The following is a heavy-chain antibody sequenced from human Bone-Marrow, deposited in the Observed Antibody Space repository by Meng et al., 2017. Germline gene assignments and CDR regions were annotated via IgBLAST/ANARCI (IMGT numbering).Heavy chain of an antibody. J-gene: IGHJ4*02. CDR1: GYNSPDYD. Sequence: VHLFLPGSYVKSPCATVKVSRNTSGYNSPDYDMHCVRRAAGHGLEWIARINPERGDTHYARKVQARVTMTGDTSISTAYMELSGLRSDDTAMYYCARAEDISAAGKLFGDYWGQGTLVTVSS. V-gene: IGHV1-2*06. CDR2: INPERGDT. CDR3: ARAEDISAAGKLFGDY. D-gene: IGHD6-25*01.